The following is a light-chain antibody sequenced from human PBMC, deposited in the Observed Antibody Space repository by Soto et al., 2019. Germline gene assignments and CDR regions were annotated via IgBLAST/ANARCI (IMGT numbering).Light chain of an antibody. Sequence: EIVMSQSPATLSVSPGERATLSCRASQSVSNNLAWYQQKPGQAPRLLIYGASTRATGIPARFSGSGSETEFTLTISSLEPEDFALYYCQQRSNWPITFGQGTRLEI. CDR3: QQRSNWPIT. J-gene: IGKJ5*01. CDR2: GAS. CDR1: QSVSNN. V-gene: IGKV3-15*01.